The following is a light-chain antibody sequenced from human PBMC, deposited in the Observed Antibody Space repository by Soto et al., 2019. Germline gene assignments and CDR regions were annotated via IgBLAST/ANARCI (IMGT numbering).Light chain of an antibody. CDR2: ENN. CDR1: SSNIGNNY. V-gene: IGLV1-51*02. Sequence: QSVLTQPPSVSAAPGQKVTISCSGSSSNIGNNYVSWYQQLPGTAPKLLIYENNKRPSGIPDRFSGSKSGTSATLGITGLQTGDEADYYCGTWDSSLSVYVSGTGTKV. J-gene: IGLJ1*01. CDR3: GTWDSSLSVYV.